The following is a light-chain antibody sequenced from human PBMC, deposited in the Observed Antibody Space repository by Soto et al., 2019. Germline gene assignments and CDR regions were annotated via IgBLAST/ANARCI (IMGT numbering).Light chain of an antibody. CDR3: RSYGGRYNYA. Sequence: QSLRTQPHYAAASPGQSVSISCTGTSTDVGGYNYASWYQQYPGKAPKLMIYEVSKRPAGVPGRFSGSTSGNTASLTGSGLQAEDEADYYCRSYGGRYNYAFGTGTKVTVL. CDR1: STDVGGYNY. J-gene: IGLJ1*01. CDR2: EVS. V-gene: IGLV2-8*01.